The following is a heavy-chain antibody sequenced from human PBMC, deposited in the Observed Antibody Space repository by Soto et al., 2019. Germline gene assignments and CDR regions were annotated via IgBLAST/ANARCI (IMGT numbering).Heavy chain of an antibody. Sequence: PGGSLRLSCAASGFTFSSYAMSWVRQVPGKGLEWVSTISGSGAITYYADSVKGRFTISRDNSKNTLNLQMNSLRAEDTAVYFCAREVTVVDETHAGWFDPWGQGTLVTVSS. CDR2: ISGSGAIT. CDR3: AREVTVVDETHAGWFDP. CDR1: GFTFSSYA. D-gene: IGHD3-22*01. V-gene: IGHV3-23*01. J-gene: IGHJ5*02.